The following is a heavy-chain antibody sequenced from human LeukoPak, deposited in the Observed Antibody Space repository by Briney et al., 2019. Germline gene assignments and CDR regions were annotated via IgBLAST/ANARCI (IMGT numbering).Heavy chain of an antibody. Sequence: GGSLRLSCAASGFTFSTYSMNWVRQAPGKGLEWVSYISSSSSSIYYADSVKGRFTISRDNAKNSLYLQMNSLRAEDTAVYCARDRGYTYGWHMDVWGKGTTVTVSS. D-gene: IGHD5-18*01. V-gene: IGHV3-48*01. CDR1: GFTFSTYS. CDR2: ISSSSSSI. J-gene: IGHJ6*03. CDR3: ARDRGYTYGWHMDV.